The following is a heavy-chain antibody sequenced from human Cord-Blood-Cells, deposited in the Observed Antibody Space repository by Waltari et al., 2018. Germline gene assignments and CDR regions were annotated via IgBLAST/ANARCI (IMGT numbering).Heavy chain of an antibody. CDR3: ARGALGYCSGGSCYSGAFDI. CDR2: IEQDGSEK. J-gene: IGHJ3*02. D-gene: IGHD2-15*01. V-gene: IGHV3-7*01. CDR1: GFTFSSYW. Sequence: EVQLVESGGGLVQPGGSLRLSCAASGFTFSSYWMSWVRQAPGKGLEWVANIEQDGSEKYYVDSVKGRFTISRDNAKNSLYLQMNSLRAEDTAVYYCARGALGYCSGGSCYSGAFDIWGQGTMVTVSS.